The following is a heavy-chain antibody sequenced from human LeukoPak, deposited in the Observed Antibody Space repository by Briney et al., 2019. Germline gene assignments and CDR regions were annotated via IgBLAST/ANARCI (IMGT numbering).Heavy chain of an antibody. J-gene: IGHJ4*02. CDR1: GFTFSSYA. V-gene: IGHV3-23*01. CDR2: ISGSGGST. CDR3: AKDGALLWFGELLVY. D-gene: IGHD3-10*01. Sequence: GESLRLSCAASGFTFSSYAMSWVRRAPGKGLEWVSAISGSGGSTYYADSVKGRFTISRDNSKNTLYLQMNSLRAEDTAVYYCAKDGALLWFGELLVYWGQGTLVTVSS.